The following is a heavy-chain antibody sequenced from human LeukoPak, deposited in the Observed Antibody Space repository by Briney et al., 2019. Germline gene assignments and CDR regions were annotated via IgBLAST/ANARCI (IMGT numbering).Heavy chain of an antibody. D-gene: IGHD3-3*01. CDR1: GYTFTSYY. CDR3: ARGTTIFGVFDF. V-gene: IGHV1-46*01. Sequence: ASVKVSCKASGYTFTSYYMNWVRQAPGQGLEWMGVINTSGGSTSYAQKCQGRVTMTRDTSTSAVYMELSSLRSEDTAVYYCARGTTIFGVFDFWGQGTLVTVSS. J-gene: IGHJ4*02. CDR2: INTSGGST.